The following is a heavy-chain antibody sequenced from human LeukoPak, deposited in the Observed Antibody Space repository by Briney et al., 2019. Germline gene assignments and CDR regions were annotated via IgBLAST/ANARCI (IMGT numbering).Heavy chain of an antibody. CDR2: INAYNGNR. Sequence: ASVKVSCKASGYTFTSYGISWVRQAPGQGLEWMGWINAYNGNRNHAQKFQGRVTMTTDTSTSTAYMELRSLRSADTAVYYCARDGSGTWLDPWGQGTLVPVSS. V-gene: IGHV1-18*01. CDR1: GYTFTSYG. D-gene: IGHD3-10*01. CDR3: ARDGSGTWLDP. J-gene: IGHJ5*02.